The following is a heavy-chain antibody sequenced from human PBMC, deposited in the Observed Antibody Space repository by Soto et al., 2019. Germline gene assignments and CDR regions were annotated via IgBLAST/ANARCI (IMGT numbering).Heavy chain of an antibody. V-gene: IGHV3-30-3*01. Sequence: GGSLRLSCAASGFTFSSYAMHWVRQAPGKGLEWVAVISYEVSNKYYADSGKGRFTISRDNSKNTLYLHMNRLKPEATAVYYCPPGPQVSDYGDYLYYYHGMDVWGQGTTVPV. D-gene: IGHD4-17*01. CDR3: PPGPQVSDYGDYLYYYHGMDV. CDR1: GFTFSSYA. J-gene: IGHJ6*02. CDR2: ISYEVSNK.